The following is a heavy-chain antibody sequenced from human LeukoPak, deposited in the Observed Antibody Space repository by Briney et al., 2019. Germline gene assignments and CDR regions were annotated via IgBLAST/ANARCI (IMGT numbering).Heavy chain of an antibody. V-gene: IGHV3-23*01. Sequence: GRSLRLSCAAFGFTFSSYGMHWVRQPPGKGLEWVSAISANGRSTYYSDSVKGRFTVSRDDSKNTLFLQMNSLRAEDTALYYCAEGKGGEAFDVWGQGTMVTVSS. J-gene: IGHJ3*01. CDR3: AEGKGGEAFDV. D-gene: IGHD3-16*01. CDR2: ISANGRST. CDR1: GFTFSSYG.